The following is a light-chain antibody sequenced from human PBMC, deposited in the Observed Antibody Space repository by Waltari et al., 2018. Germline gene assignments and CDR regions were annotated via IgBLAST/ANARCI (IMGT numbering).Light chain of an antibody. V-gene: IGLV1-44*01. CDR3: AAWGDSLHGRWV. CDR1: SSNIGTKT. Sequence: QSVLTQPPSAHGTPGQRHTTSCSGSSSNIGTKTVNWYQQVPGTAPKLLIFNNKQRPSGVPDRFSGSKSGTSASLAISGLQSEDEADYYCAAWGDSLHGRWVFGGGTKLTVL. J-gene: IGLJ3*02. CDR2: NNK.